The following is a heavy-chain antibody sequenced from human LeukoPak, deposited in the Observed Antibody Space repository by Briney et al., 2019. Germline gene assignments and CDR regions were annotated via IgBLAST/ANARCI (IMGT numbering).Heavy chain of an antibody. Sequence: GASVKVSCKASGYTFTGYYMHWVRQAPGQGLEWMGWINPNSGGTNYAQKFQGRVTMTRDASISTAYMELSRLRSDDTAVYYCAGRGYYDFWSGYPYDAFDIWGQGTMVTVSS. CDR2: INPNSGGT. J-gene: IGHJ3*02. V-gene: IGHV1-2*02. D-gene: IGHD3-3*01. CDR3: AGRGYYDFWSGYPYDAFDI. CDR1: GYTFTGYY.